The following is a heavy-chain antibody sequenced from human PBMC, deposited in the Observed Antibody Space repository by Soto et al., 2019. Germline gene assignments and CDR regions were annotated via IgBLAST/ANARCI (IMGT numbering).Heavy chain of an antibody. J-gene: IGHJ4*02. D-gene: IGHD6-6*01. CDR1: GFTFTRSA. Sequence: QMQLVQSGPEVKKPGTSVKVSCKASGFTFTRSAMQWVRQARGQRLEWIGWIVVGSGNTNYAQKFQERVTITRDMSTSTAYMELSSLRSEDTAVYYCAARIAARPGSYFDYWGQGTLVTVSS. CDR2: IVVGSGNT. V-gene: IGHV1-58*02. CDR3: AARIAARPGSYFDY.